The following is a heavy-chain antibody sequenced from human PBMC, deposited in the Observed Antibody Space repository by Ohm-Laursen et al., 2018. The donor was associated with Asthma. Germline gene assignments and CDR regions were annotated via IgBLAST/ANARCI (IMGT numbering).Heavy chain of an antibody. Sequence: SLRLSCAASEFTFSNFAMTWVRQAPGKGLEWVSAVVEGGRGTTYYADSVKGRFTISRDDSKNTLYLQMNSLRVDDTAVYYCARHLAGDSSSWGQGTLVTVSS. CDR1: EFTFSNFA. D-gene: IGHD7-27*01. CDR2: VVEGGRGTT. V-gene: IGHV3-23*01. CDR3: ARHLAGDSSS. J-gene: IGHJ5*02.